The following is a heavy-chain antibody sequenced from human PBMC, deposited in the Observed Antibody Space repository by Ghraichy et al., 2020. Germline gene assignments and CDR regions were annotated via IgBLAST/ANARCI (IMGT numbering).Heavy chain of an antibody. J-gene: IGHJ3*02. Sequence: SCAASGLTFSSYSMSWVRQAPGKGLEWVSSIDSSSSYIYYADSLKGRFTISRDNAKNSLYLQMNSLRAEDTGIYYCARDWGYCSGGRCYSDAFDMWGQGTMVTVSS. D-gene: IGHD2-15*01. CDR1: GLTFSSYS. CDR2: IDSSSSYI. V-gene: IGHV3-21*01. CDR3: ARDWGYCSGGRCYSDAFDM.